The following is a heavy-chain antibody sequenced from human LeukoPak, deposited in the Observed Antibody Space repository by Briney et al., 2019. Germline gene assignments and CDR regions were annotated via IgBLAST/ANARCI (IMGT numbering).Heavy chain of an antibody. J-gene: IGHJ4*02. CDR1: GYTLSRND. D-gene: IGHD6-19*01. CDR3: ARGNSGWYYLDY. V-gene: IGHV1-18*04. CDR2: VSVYNGNT. Sequence: GASVKVSCKASGYTLSRNDISWVRQAPGQGLEWMGWVSVYNGNTNYAQKFEGRITMTTDTSTSTAYMDLRSLRFDDTAVYYCARGNSGWYYLDYWGQGTLVTVSS.